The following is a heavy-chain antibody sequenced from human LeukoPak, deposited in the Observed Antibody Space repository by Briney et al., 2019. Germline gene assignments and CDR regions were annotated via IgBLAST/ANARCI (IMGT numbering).Heavy chain of an antibody. CDR1: GFTFSSYA. Sequence: GSLRLSCAASGFTFSSYAMHWVRQAPGKGLEYVSAISSNGGSTYYANSVKGRFTISRDNSKNTLYLQMGSLRAEDMAVYYCARNSGGNAYYYYYMDVWGKGTTVTVSS. D-gene: IGHD1-14*01. V-gene: IGHV3-64*01. J-gene: IGHJ6*03. CDR2: ISSNGGST. CDR3: ARNSGGNAYYYYYMDV.